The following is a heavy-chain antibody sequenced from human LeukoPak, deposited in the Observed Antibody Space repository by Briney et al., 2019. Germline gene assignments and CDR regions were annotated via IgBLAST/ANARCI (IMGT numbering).Heavy chain of an antibody. CDR3: ARASYSSGWYVLGDY. CDR2: IYYSGST. J-gene: IGHJ4*02. Sequence: PSETLSLTCTVSGGSISSYYWSWIRQPPGKGLEWLGYIYYSGSTNYNPSLKSRVTISVDTSKNQFSLKLSSVTAADTAVYYCARASYSSGWYVLGDYWGQGTLVTVSS. V-gene: IGHV4-59*01. CDR1: GGSISSYY. D-gene: IGHD6-19*01.